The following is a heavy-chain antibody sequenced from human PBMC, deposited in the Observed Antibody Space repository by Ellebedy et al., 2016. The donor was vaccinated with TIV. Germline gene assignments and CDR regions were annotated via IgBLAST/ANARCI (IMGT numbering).Heavy chain of an antibody. Sequence: SETLSLTCAVSGGSFRGYYWSWIRQPPGKGLEWIGEIAHSGKTTYHPSLKSRVTMSVEPSKNQFSLKLTSVTAADTAVYYCARGLPKPMSAFDIWGQGTIVTVSS. CDR2: IAHSGKT. CDR3: ARGLPKPMSAFDI. J-gene: IGHJ3*02. V-gene: IGHV4-34*01. CDR1: GGSFRGYY.